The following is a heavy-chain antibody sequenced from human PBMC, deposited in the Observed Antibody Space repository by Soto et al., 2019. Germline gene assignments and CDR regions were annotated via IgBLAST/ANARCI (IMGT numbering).Heavy chain of an antibody. J-gene: IGHJ4*02. CDR1: GFSLSTSGVG. Sequence: QITLKESGPPLVKPTQTLTLTCTFSGFSLSTSGVGVGWIRQPPGKALEWLALIYWDDDKRYSPSLKSRLTITKAPSKNQVVLTMTNMDPVDTATYYCAHTLVVVTAIPFDYWGQGTLVTVSS. D-gene: IGHD2-21*02. CDR3: AHTLVVVTAIPFDY. V-gene: IGHV2-5*02. CDR2: IYWDDDK.